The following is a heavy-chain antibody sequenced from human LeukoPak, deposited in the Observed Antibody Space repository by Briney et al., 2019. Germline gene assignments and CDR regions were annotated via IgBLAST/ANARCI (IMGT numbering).Heavy chain of an antibody. CDR3: ARGHYGMDV. CDR2: ISGSGGST. Sequence: GGSLRLSCAASGFTFSSYAMSWVRQAPGKGLEWVSAISGSGGSTYYADSVKGRFTISRDNAKNSLYLQMNSLRVEDTAVYYCARGHYGMDVWGQGTPVPVTS. CDR1: GFTFSSYA. V-gene: IGHV3-23*01. J-gene: IGHJ6*02.